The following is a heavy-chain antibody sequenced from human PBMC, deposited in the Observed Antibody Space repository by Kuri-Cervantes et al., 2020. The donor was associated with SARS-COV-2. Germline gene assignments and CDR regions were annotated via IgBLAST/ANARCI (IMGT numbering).Heavy chain of an antibody. D-gene: IGHD3-9*01. Sequence: GGSLRLSCAASGFTSSIYWMSWVRQAPGKGLECVANIKQDGSEKYYVDSVKGRFTVARDNAKNSLYLQMNSLRAEDTAVYYCARDRHFDWNGMDVWGQGNTVNGAS. V-gene: IGHV3-7*01. CDR3: ARDRHFDWNGMDV. CDR2: IKQDGSEK. CDR1: GFTSSIYW. J-gene: IGHJ6*02.